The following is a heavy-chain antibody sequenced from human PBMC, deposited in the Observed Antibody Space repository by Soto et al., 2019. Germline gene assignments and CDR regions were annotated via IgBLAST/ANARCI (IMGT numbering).Heavy chain of an antibody. CDR3: AKDWDIVVVTAIRYGMGV. CDR1: GFTFSSYG. V-gene: IGHV3-30*18. D-gene: IGHD2-21*02. J-gene: IGHJ6*02. Sequence: QVQLVESGGGVVQPGRSLRLSCAASGFTFSSYGMHWVRQPPAKGLEWGAVLSYNGSNKNYADPVKGRFTISRDNSKNTLYLQMNSLRAEDTAVYYCAKDWDIVVVTAIRYGMGVWGQGTTVTVSS. CDR2: LSYNGSNK.